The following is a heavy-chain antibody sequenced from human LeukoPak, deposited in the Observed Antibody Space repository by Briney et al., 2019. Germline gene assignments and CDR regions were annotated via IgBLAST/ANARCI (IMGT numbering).Heavy chain of an antibody. CDR1: GYTFTSYT. V-gene: IGHV1-69*04. J-gene: IGHJ5*02. Sequence: SVKVSCKASGYTFTSYTISWVRQAPGQGLEWMGRIIPILGIANYAQKFQGRVTITADKSTSTAYMELSSLRSEDTAVYYCARDSGNYGGTTVTTGNWFDPWGQGTLVTVSS. D-gene: IGHD4-17*01. CDR2: IIPILGIA. CDR3: ARDSGNYGGTTVTTGNWFDP.